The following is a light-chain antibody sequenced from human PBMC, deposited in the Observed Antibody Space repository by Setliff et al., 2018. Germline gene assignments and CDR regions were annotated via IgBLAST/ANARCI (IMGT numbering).Light chain of an antibody. Sequence: LAQPPSASGSPGQSVTISCTGTSSDVGGYNRVSWYQQYTGKAPKVMIYEVTKRPSGVPDRFSGSKSGNTASLTVSGLQAEDEGDYYCGSYAGYNNFYVFGTGTKVTVL. J-gene: IGLJ1*01. CDR2: EVT. CDR1: SSDVGGYNR. CDR3: GSYAGYNNFYV. V-gene: IGLV2-8*01.